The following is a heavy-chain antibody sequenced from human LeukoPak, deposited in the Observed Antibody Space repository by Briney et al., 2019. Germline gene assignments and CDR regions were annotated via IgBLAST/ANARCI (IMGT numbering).Heavy chain of an antibody. D-gene: IGHD4-17*01. V-gene: IGHV3-23*01. J-gene: IGHJ6*03. CDR3: AKWDGDLYYYYYMDV. CDR1: GSTFTFYA. CDR2: ISGSGGST. Sequence: GGSLRLSCAASGSTFTFYAMSWVRQAPGKGLEWVSVISGSGGSTYYADSVKGRFTISRDNSKNTLYLRMDSLRAEDTAVYYCAKWDGDLYYYYYMDVWGKGTTVTVSS.